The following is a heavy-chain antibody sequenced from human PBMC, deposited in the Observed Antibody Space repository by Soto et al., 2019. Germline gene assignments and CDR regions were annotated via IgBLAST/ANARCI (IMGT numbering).Heavy chain of an antibody. CDR2: ISGSGGST. D-gene: IGHD3-10*01. V-gene: IGHV3-23*01. CDR3: AKGVLWFEELFYYGMDV. J-gene: IGHJ6*02. Sequence: GGSLRLSCAASGFTFSSYAMSWVRQAPGKGLEWVSAISGSGGSTYYADSVKGRFTISRDNSKNTLYLQMNSLRAEDTAVYYCAKGVLWFEELFYYGMDVWGQGTTVTVSS. CDR1: GFTFSSYA.